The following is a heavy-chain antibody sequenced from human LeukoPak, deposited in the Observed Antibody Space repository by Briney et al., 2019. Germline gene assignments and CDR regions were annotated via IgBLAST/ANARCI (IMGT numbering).Heavy chain of an antibody. D-gene: IGHD6-19*01. CDR3: ARDRQWLGFDY. CDR2: ISYDGSNK. V-gene: IGHV3-30-3*01. Sequence: GGSLRLSCAASGFTFSSYAMHWVRQAPGKGLGWVAVISYDGSNKYYADSVKGRFTISRDNAKNSLYLQMNSLRAEDTAVYYCARDRQWLGFDYWGQGTLVTVSS. J-gene: IGHJ4*02. CDR1: GFTFSSYA.